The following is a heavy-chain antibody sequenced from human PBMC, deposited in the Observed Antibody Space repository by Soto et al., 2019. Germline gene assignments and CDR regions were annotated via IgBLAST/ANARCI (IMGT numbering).Heavy chain of an antibody. Sequence: SVKVSCKASGGTFSSYAISWVRQAPGQGLEWMGWIIPIFGTANYAQKFQGRVTITADESTSTAYMELSSLRSEDTAVYYCARRAYCGGDCYNWFDPWGQGTLVTSPQ. D-gene: IGHD2-21*02. J-gene: IGHJ5*02. CDR3: ARRAYCGGDCYNWFDP. V-gene: IGHV1-69*13. CDR2: IIPIFGTA. CDR1: GGTFSSYA.